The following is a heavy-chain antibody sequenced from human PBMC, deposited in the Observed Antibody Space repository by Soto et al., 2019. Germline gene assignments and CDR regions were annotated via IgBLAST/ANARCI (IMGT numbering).Heavy chain of an antibody. CDR3: ARGLAADGA. D-gene: IGHD6-13*01. Sequence: QVQLVQSGAEVKKPGASVKVSCTASGYTFTHYAIHWVRHAPGQRLEWMGFINAGSGNTKYSQTFQGRPTFTKDTSASTAYMALSSLRSEDTAIYYCARGLAADGAWGQGTLVTVSS. J-gene: IGHJ5*02. CDR1: GYTFTHYA. V-gene: IGHV1-3*01. CDR2: INAGSGNT.